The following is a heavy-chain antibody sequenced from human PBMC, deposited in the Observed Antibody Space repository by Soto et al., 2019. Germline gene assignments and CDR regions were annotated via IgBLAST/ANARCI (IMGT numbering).Heavy chain of an antibody. D-gene: IGHD1-1*01. CDR1: GGTFSSYA. V-gene: IGHV1-69*13. J-gene: IGHJ3*02. Sequence: GASVKVSCKASGGTFSSYAISWVRQAPGQGLEWMGGIIPIFGTANYAQKFQGRVTITADESTSTAYMELSSLRSEDTAVYYCARDLVNAGYADDAFEIWGQGTMVTVSS. CDR3: ARDLVNAGYADDAFEI. CDR2: IIPIFGTA.